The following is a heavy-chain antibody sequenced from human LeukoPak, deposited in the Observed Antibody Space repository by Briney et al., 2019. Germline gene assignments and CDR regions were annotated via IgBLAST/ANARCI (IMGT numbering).Heavy chain of an antibody. J-gene: IGHJ3*02. CDR3: ARVRSVGGNPHAFNI. CDR2: INGSGDAT. V-gene: IGHV3-21*01. D-gene: IGHD4-23*01. CDR1: GFIFSHYT. Sequence: GGSLRLSCAASGFIFSHYTMTWVRQAPGKGLEWVSSINGSGDATKYADSVMGRFTISRDNAKNSLYLQMNSLRVEDTALYYCARVRSVGGNPHAFNIWGQGTMVTVSS.